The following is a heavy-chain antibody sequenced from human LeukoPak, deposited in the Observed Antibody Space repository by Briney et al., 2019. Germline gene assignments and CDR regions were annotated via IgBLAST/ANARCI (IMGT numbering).Heavy chain of an antibody. D-gene: IGHD3-16*01. V-gene: IGHV3-23*01. CDR3: ARLLDY. CDR1: GFSFSSYA. CDR2: ISGSGGSP. Sequence: GGSLRLSCAASGFSFSSYAMSWVRQAPGKGLEWVSAISGSGGSPDYADSVRGRFTISRDNSKNTLFLQMNSLRAGDTAVYYCARLLDYWGQGTLVTVSS. J-gene: IGHJ4*02.